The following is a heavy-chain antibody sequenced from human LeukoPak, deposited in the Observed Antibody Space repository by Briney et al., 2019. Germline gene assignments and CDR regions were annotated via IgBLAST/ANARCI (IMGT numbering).Heavy chain of an antibody. D-gene: IGHD2-15*01. V-gene: IGHV4-34*01. CDR1: GGSFSGYY. J-gene: IGHJ4*02. CDR3: ARVVKSAATDD. Sequence: SETLSLTCAVYGGSFSGYYWSWIRQPPGKGLEWIGEINHSGSTNYNPSLKSRVTISVDTSKNQFSLKLSSVTAADTAVYYCARVVKSAATDDWGQGTLVTVSS. CDR2: INHSGST.